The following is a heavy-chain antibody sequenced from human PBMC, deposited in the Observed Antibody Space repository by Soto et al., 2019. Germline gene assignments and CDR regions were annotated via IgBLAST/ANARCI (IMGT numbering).Heavy chain of an antibody. CDR3: ARLRYCSTGGCYLDAFEM. V-gene: IGHV5-10-1*01. D-gene: IGHD2-15*01. J-gene: IGHJ3*02. CDR2: IDPSDSYT. Sequence: PGESLKISCKASGYSFASHWITWVRQMPGKGLEWMGRIDPSDSYTNYSPSFQGHVTISADKSIGTAYVQWSSLKASDTAMYYWARLRYCSTGGCYLDAFEMWGQGTMVTVSS. CDR1: GYSFASHW.